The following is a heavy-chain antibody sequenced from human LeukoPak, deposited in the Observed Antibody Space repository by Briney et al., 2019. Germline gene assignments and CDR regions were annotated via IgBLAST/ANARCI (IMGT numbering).Heavy chain of an antibody. CDR2: ISSSSSYI. Sequence: GGSLRLSCAASGFTFSSYSMNWVRQAPGKGLEWVSSISSSSSYIYYADSVKGRFTISRDNAKNSLYLQMNSLRAEDTAVYYCARRPDSGSYYGYWGQGTLVTVSS. CDR1: GFTFSSYS. J-gene: IGHJ4*02. D-gene: IGHD1-26*01. CDR3: ARRPDSGSYYGY. V-gene: IGHV3-21*01.